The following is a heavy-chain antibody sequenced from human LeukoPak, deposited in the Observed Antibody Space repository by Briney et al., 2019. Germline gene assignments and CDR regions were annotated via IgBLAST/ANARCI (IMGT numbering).Heavy chain of an antibody. CDR1: GFPFSTYN. D-gene: IGHD5-12*01. J-gene: IGHJ4*02. CDR3: ARDGRGYSGYLPAVYFDY. Sequence: GGSLRLSCAASGFPFSTYNMNWVRQAPGKGLEWVSSISSGGSYIYYADSVKGRFTISRDNAKNSLYLQMNSLRAEDTAVYYCARDGRGYSGYLPAVYFDYWGQGTLVTVSS. V-gene: IGHV3-21*01. CDR2: ISSGGSYI.